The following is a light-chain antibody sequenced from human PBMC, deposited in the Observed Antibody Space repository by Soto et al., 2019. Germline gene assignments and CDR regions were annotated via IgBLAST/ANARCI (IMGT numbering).Light chain of an antibody. CDR3: QQYGSSPLT. CDR1: QSVSSSY. V-gene: IGKV3-20*01. Sequence: EIVLTQSPGILSLSPGERATLSCRASQSVSSSYLAWYQQKTGQAPRLLIYGASSRATGIPDRFSGSGSGTDFTLTMSRLVPEDFAVYYCQQYGSSPLTFGGGTKVEIK. CDR2: GAS. J-gene: IGKJ4*01.